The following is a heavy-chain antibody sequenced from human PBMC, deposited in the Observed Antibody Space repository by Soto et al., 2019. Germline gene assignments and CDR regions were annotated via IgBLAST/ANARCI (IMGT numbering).Heavy chain of an antibody. CDR1: GGSISSGDYY. D-gene: IGHD2-2*02. J-gene: IGHJ5*02. Sequence: KTSETLSLTCTVSGGSISSGDYYWSWIRQPPGKGPEWIGYIYYSGSTYYNPSLKSRVTISVDTSKNQFSLKLSSVTAADTAVYYCARVGPKYCSSTSCYNVDPWGQGTLVTVSS. CDR2: IYYSGST. V-gene: IGHV4-30-4*01. CDR3: ARVGPKYCSSTSCYNVDP.